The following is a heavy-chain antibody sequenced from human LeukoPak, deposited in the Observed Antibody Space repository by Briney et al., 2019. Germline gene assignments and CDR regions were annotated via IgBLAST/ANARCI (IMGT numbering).Heavy chain of an antibody. CDR2: ISYDGNNK. J-gene: IGHJ4*02. V-gene: IGHV3-30-3*01. Sequence: PGGSLRLSCAASGFTFSSYAMHWVRQAPGKGLEWVALISYDGNNKYYADSVKGRFTISRDNSKNRLYLQMDSLRAEDTAVYYCAREIAAAGDYWGQGTLVTVSS. D-gene: IGHD6-13*01. CDR3: AREIAAAGDY. CDR1: GFTFSSYA.